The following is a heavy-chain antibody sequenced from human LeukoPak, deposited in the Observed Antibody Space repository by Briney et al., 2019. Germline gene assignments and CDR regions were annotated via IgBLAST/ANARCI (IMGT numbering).Heavy chain of an antibody. D-gene: IGHD3-22*01. CDR1: GFTFSSYG. J-gene: IGHJ4*02. CDR2: ISYDGSNK. Sequence: GRSLRLSCAASGFTFSSYGMHWVRQAPGKGLEWVAVISYDGSNKYYADSVKGRFTISRDNSKNTLYLEMNSLRAEDTAVYYCARSIDGSGYFDYWGQGTLVTVSS. V-gene: IGHV3-30*03. CDR3: ARSIDGSGYFDY.